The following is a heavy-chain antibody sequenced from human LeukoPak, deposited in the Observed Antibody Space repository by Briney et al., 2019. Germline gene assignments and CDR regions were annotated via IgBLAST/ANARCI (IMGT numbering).Heavy chain of an antibody. CDR1: GFTFSSYS. J-gene: IGHJ4*02. CDR2: ISSSSSYI. V-gene: IGHV3-21*01. D-gene: IGHD1-26*01. CDR3: ARGELSGSPFDY. Sequence: GGSLRLSCAASGFTFSSYSMNWVRQAPGKGLEWVSSISSSSSYIYYADSVKGRFTISRDNAKNSLYLQMNSLRAEDTAVYYCARGELSGSPFDYWGQGTLVTVSS.